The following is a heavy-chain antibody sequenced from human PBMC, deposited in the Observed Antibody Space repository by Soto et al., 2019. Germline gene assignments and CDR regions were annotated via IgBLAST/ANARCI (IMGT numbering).Heavy chain of an antibody. D-gene: IGHD6-13*01. V-gene: IGHV4-61*08. J-gene: IGHJ5*02. CDR2: IYYSGST. CDR3: ARQQQFVGNWFDP. CDR1: GGSISSGGYY. Sequence: PSETLSLTCTVSGGSISSGGYYWSWIRQHPGKGLEWIGYIYYSGSTNYNPSLKSRVTISVDRSKNQFSLKLSSVTAADTAVYYCARQQQFVGNWFDPWGQGTLVTVSS.